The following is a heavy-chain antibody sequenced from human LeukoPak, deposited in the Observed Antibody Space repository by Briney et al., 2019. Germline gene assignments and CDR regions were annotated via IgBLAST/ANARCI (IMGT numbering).Heavy chain of an antibody. Sequence: GGSLRLPCAASGFTFSSYAMSWVRQAPGKGLEWVSGISWNSGSIGYADSVKGRFTISRDNAKNSLYLQMNSLRAEDTALYYCAKSRTYYYDSSGYYYGRGDAFDIWGQGTMVTVSS. D-gene: IGHD3-22*01. CDR3: AKSRTYYYDSSGYYYGRGDAFDI. J-gene: IGHJ3*02. V-gene: IGHV3-9*01. CDR1: GFTFSSYA. CDR2: ISWNSGSI.